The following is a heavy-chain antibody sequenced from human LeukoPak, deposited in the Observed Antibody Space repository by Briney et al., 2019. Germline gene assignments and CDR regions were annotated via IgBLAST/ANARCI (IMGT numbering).Heavy chain of an antibody. V-gene: IGHV3-30*18. CDR3: AKDFRSSSSLY. J-gene: IGHJ4*02. D-gene: IGHD6-6*01. Sequence: GGSLRLSCAASGFTFSSYGMHWVRQAPGKGLEWVAVISYDGSNKYYADSVKGRFTISKDNSKNTLYLQMNSLRAEDTAVYYCAKDFRSSSSLYWGQGTLVTVSS. CDR2: ISYDGSNK. CDR1: GFTFSSYG.